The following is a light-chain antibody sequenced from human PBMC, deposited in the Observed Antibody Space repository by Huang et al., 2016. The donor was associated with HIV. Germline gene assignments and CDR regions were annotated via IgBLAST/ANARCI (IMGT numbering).Light chain of an antibody. CDR3: HHYGATQWA. CDR1: QSLDKGF. J-gene: IGKJ1*01. CDR2: DAS. V-gene: IGKV3-20*01. Sequence: ELVLTQSPGTLSSSPGGAAVISCRASQSLDKGFLAWLRQKPGQAPELLIFDASKRPSDIPDRFVGRGSGTDFSLTINGLDPEDFAFYFCHHYGATQWAFGRGTRVEMK.